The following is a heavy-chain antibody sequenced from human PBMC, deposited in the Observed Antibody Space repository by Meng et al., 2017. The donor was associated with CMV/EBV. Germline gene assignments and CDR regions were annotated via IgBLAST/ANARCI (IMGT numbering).Heavy chain of an antibody. J-gene: IGHJ5*02. CDR2: IYYSGST. D-gene: IGHD3-10*01. CDR3: ARRITSDRFDP. V-gene: IGHV4-39*06. Sequence: SETLSLTCTVSGGSISSSSYYWGWIRQPPGKGLVWIGSIYYSGSTYYNPSLKSRVTITVDTSKNQFPLRLSPVTAADTAVYYCARRITSDRFDPWGQGTLVTVSS. CDR1: GGSISSSSYY.